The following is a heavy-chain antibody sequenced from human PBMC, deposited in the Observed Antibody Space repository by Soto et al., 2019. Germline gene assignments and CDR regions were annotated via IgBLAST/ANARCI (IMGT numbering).Heavy chain of an antibody. D-gene: IGHD3-10*01. CDR3: ARDVMVRGSLGTNDGMDV. J-gene: IGHJ6*02. Sequence: GGSLRLSCAASGFTFSSYGMHWVRQAPGKGLEWVAVIWYDGSNKYYADSVKGRFTISRDNSKNTLYLQMNSLRAEDTAVYYCARDVMVRGSLGTNDGMDVWGQGTTVTVSS. CDR2: IWYDGSNK. CDR1: GFTFSSYG. V-gene: IGHV3-33*01.